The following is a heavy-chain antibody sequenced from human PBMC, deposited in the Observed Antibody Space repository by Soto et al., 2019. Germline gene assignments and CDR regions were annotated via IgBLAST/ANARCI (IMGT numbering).Heavy chain of an antibody. D-gene: IGHD2-15*01. Sequence: SSETLSLTWPVSGGSIYRSGDYWGWLRQPPGRGLEWIGNIDYNGVTYSNPSLKSRVTISRDTSKNQFSLKLTSVTAADTALYYCGKVLVGATGHTDSDSWGPGTLVTVPS. J-gene: IGHJ4*02. V-gene: IGHV4-39*01. CDR1: GGSIYRSGDY. CDR3: GKVLVGATGHTDSDS. CDR2: IDYNGVT.